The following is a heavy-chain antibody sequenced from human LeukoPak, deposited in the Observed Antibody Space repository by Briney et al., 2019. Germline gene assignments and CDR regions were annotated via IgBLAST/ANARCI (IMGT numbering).Heavy chain of an antibody. J-gene: IGHJ3*02. CDR1: GGSISSSSYY. CDR2: IYYSGST. Sequence: SETLSLTCTVSGGSISSSSYYWGWIRQPPGKGLEWIGSIYYSGSTYYNPSLKSRVTISVDTSKNQFSLKLSSVTAADTAVYYCARRDSGSLGSFWAFDIWGQGTMVTVSS. V-gene: IGHV4-39*07. CDR3: ARRDSGSLGSFWAFDI. D-gene: IGHD1-26*01.